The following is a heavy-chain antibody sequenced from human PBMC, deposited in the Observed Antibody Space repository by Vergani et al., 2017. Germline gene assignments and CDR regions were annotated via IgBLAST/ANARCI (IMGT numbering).Heavy chain of an antibody. CDR1: GFTFDDYA. CDR3: EKGASGWSSDYFDY. D-gene: IGHD6-19*01. J-gene: IGHJ4*02. CDR2: ISWNSGSI. V-gene: IGHV3-9*01. Sequence: EVQLVESGGGLVQPGRSLRLSCAASGFTFDDYAMHWVRQAPGKGLEWVSGISWNSGSIGDEDSVKGRFTIFRDNAKNSLYLQMNSLRAEDTALYYCEKGASGWSSDYFDYWGQGTLVTVSS.